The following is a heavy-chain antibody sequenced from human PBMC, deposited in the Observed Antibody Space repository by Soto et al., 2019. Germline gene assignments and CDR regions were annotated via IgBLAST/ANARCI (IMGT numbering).Heavy chain of an antibody. CDR3: ATWNWALDAFDI. Sequence: ASVKVSCKVSGYTLTELSIHWVRQAPGKGLEWMGGFDPEDGETIYAQKFQGRVTMTEDTSTDTAYMELSSLRSEDTAVYYCATWNWALDAFDIWGQGTMVTVSS. CDR1: GYTLTELS. J-gene: IGHJ3*02. D-gene: IGHD1-7*01. CDR2: FDPEDGET. V-gene: IGHV1-24*01.